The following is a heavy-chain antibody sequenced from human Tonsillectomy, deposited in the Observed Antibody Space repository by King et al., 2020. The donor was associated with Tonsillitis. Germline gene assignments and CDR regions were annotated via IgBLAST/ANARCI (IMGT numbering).Heavy chain of an antibody. Sequence: VQLVESGAEVKKPGASVKVSCTASGYTFTSYGISWVRQAPGQGLEWMGWISAYNGNTNYAQKLQGRVTMTTDTSTSTAYMELRSLRSDDTAVYYCAGDRGHGYDSSGYYISWAFDIWGQGKMVTVSS. V-gene: IGHV1-18*01. CDR2: ISAYNGNT. CDR3: AGDRGHGYDSSGYYISWAFDI. CDR1: GYTFTSYG. J-gene: IGHJ3*02. D-gene: IGHD3-22*01.